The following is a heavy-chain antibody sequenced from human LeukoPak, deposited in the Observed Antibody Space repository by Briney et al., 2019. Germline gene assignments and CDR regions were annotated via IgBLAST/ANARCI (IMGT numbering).Heavy chain of an antibody. CDR3: AXXXXXILTGYSELDY. Sequence: ASVKVSCKASGYTFTSYDINWVRQATGQGLEWMGWMNPNSGNTGYAQKFQGRVTMTRNTSISTAYMELSSLRSEDTAVYYCAXXXXXILTGYSELDYWGQGTLVTVSS. J-gene: IGHJ4*02. D-gene: IGHD3-9*01. V-gene: IGHV1-8*01. CDR2: MNPNSGNT. CDR1: GYTFTSYD.